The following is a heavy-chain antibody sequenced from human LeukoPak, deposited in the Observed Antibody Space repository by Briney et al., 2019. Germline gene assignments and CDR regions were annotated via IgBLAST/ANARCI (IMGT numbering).Heavy chain of an antibody. V-gene: IGHV4-4*02. D-gene: IGHD3-10*01. CDR2: IYHSGST. J-gene: IGHJ4*02. CDR1: GGSISSSNW. CDR3: ARSYGSGSYYTN. Sequence: SETLSLTCTVSGGSISSSNWWSWVRQPPGKGLEWIGEIYHSGSTNYNPSLKSRVTISVDKSKNQFSLKLSSVTAADTAVYYCARSYGSGSYYTNWGQGTLVTVSS.